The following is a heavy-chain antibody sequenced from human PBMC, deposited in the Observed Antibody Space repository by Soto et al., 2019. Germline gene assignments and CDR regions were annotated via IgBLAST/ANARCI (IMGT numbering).Heavy chain of an antibody. D-gene: IGHD2-2*01. Sequence: ESGGGLVQPGGSLRLSCAASGFTFSSYAMSWVRQAPGKGLEWVSAITGSGLTTYYADSVKGRITISRDNSKNTLYLQMNSLRAEDTAVYYCAKDRSCSTTSCSDDAFDIWGQGTMVTVSS. J-gene: IGHJ3*02. CDR2: ITGSGLTT. CDR3: AKDRSCSTTSCSDDAFDI. CDR1: GFTFSSYA. V-gene: IGHV3-23*01.